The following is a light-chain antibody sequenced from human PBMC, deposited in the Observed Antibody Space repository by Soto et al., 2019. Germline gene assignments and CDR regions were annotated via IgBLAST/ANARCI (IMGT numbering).Light chain of an antibody. Sequence: QSALTQPPSASGSPGQSVTIFCSGTSSDVGNYNYVSWYQQHPGKAPKLMIYEVSKRPSGVPDRFSASKSGNTASLTVSGLQTEDEGDYYCSSYAGTNNFDVVFGGGTKLTVL. CDR3: SSYAGTNNFDVV. CDR1: SSDVGNYNY. V-gene: IGLV2-8*01. J-gene: IGLJ2*01. CDR2: EVS.